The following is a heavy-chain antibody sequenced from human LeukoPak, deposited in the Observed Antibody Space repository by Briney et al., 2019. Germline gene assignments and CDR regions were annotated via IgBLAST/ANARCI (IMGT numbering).Heavy chain of an antibody. CDR3: ARRRGSGWSNWFDP. CDR2: IYYSGST. D-gene: IGHD6-19*01. Sequence: SETLSLTCTVSGGSISSSSYYWGWIRQPPGKGLEWIGSIYYSGSTYYNPSLKTRVPISVDTSKNQFSLKLSSVTAADTAVYYCARRRGSGWSNWFDPWGQGTLVTVSS. J-gene: IGHJ5*02. V-gene: IGHV4-39*01. CDR1: GGSISSSSYY.